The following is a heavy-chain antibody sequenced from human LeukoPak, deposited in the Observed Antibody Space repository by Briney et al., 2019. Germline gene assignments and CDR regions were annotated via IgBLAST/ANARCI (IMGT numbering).Heavy chain of an antibody. V-gene: IGHV3-33*01. CDR3: ARGGDCSGGSCYELDDY. D-gene: IGHD2-15*01. J-gene: IGHJ4*02. CDR1: GFTFSSYG. CDR2: IWYDGSNK. Sequence: QLGGSLRLSCAASGFTFSSYGMHWVRQAPGKGLEWVAVIWYDGSNKYYADSVKGRFTISRDNSKNTLYLQMNSLRAEDTAVYYCARGGDCSGGSCYELDDYWGQGTLVTVSS.